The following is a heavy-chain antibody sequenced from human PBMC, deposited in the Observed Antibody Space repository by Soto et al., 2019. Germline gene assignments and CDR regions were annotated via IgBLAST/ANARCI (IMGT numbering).Heavy chain of an antibody. CDR1: GFTFSSYA. V-gene: IGHV3-30-3*01. CDR2: ISYDGSNK. J-gene: IGHJ6*02. D-gene: IGHD6-19*01. Sequence: GGSLRLSCAASGFTFSSYAMHWVRQAPGKGLEWVAVISYDGSNKYYADSVKGRFTISRDNSKNTLYLQMNSLRAEDTAVYYCTGGSGWYGGLYYYGMDVWGQGTTVTVSS. CDR3: TGGSGWYGGLYYYGMDV.